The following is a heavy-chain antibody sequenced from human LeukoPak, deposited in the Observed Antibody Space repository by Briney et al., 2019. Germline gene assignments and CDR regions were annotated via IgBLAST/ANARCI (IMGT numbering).Heavy chain of an antibody. V-gene: IGHV1-69*13. J-gene: IGHJ4*02. CDR1: GGTFSSYA. Sequence: ASVKVSCKASGGTFSSYAISWVRQAPGQGLEWMGGIIPIFGTANYAQKFQGRVTITADESTSTAYMELSSLRSEDTAVYYCARYSSGWNAVGYFDYWGQGTLVTVSS. CDR2: IIPIFGTA. D-gene: IGHD6-19*01. CDR3: ARYSSGWNAVGYFDY.